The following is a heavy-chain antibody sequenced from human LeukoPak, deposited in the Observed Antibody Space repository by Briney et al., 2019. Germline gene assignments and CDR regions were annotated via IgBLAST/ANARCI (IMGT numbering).Heavy chain of an antibody. J-gene: IGHJ6*03. D-gene: IGHD2-2*01. V-gene: IGHV1-8*02. CDR3: ARDLLRYCSSTSCYREGLYYYYMDV. CDR1: GYTFTGYY. Sequence: ASVKVSCKASGYTFTGYYMHWVRQAPGQGLEWMGWMNPNSGNTGYAQKFQGRVTMTRNTSISTAYMELSSLRSEDTAVYYCARDLLRYCSSTSCYREGLYYYYMDVWGKGTTVTISS. CDR2: MNPNSGNT.